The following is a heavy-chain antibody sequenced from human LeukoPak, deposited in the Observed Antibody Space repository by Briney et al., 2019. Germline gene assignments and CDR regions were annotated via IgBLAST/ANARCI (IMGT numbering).Heavy chain of an antibody. CDR3: ARVRQYSSWNFDY. CDR2: IIPMVDSA. Sequence: SVTVSCKVSGGTFSNNVINWIRQAPGQGLEWMGGIIPMVDSANYGQKFQGRVTITADISTTTAYLELSSLRYEDTAMYYCARVRQYSSWNFDYWGQGTLVTVSS. J-gene: IGHJ4*02. D-gene: IGHD6-6*01. CDR1: GGTFSNNV. V-gene: IGHV1-69*06.